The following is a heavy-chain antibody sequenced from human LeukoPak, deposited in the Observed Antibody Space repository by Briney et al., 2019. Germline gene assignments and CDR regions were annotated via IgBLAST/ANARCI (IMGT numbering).Heavy chain of an antibody. CDR2: ISGSGGST. V-gene: IGHV3-23*01. CDR3: AKDPRSPRIAVADSNAGY. CDR1: GFTFSSYG. Sequence: PGGSLRLSCAASGFTFSSYGMSWVRQAPGKGLEWVSAISGSGGSTYYADSVKGRFTISRDNSKNTLYLQMNSLRAEDTAVYYCAKDPRSPRIAVADSNAGYWGQETLVTVSS. D-gene: IGHD6-19*01. J-gene: IGHJ4*02.